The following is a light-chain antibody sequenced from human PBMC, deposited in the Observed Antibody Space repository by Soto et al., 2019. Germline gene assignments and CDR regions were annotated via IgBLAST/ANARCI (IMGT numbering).Light chain of an antibody. V-gene: IGLV4-69*01. J-gene: IGLJ2*01. CDR1: SGHSSYA. CDR2: LNSDGSH. CDR3: QTWGTGPLV. Sequence: QPVLTQSPSASASLGASVKLTCTLSSGHSSYAIAWHQQQPEKGPRYLMKLNSDGSHSKGDGIPDRFSGSSSGAERYLTIASLQSEDEADYHCQTWGTGPLVFGGGTKLTVL.